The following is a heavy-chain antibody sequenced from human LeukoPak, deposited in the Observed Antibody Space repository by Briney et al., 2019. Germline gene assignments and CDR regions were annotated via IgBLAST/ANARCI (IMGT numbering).Heavy chain of an antibody. CDR2: ISWNSGSI. D-gene: IGHD4-17*01. V-gene: IGHV3-9*01. J-gene: IGHJ4*02. CDR1: GFTFDDYA. Sequence: GGSLRLSCAASGFTFDDYAMHWVRQAPGKGLEWVSGISWNSGSIGYADSVKGRFTISRDNAKNSLYLQMNSLRAEDTAVYYCAKDHDYGDYYFFDYWGQGTLVTVSS. CDR3: AKDHDYGDYYFFDY.